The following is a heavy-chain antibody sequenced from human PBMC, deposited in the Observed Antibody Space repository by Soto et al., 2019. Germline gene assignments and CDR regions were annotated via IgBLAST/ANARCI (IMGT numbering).Heavy chain of an antibody. CDR1: GGSIISYY. V-gene: IGHV4-59*01. J-gene: IGHJ5*02. Sequence: PSETLSLTCTVSGGSIISYYWSWIRQPPGKGLEWIGYIYYSGSTNYNPSLKSRVTISVDTSKNQFSLKLSSVTAADTAVYYCARIVSAAGTSDWFDPWGQGTLVTVSS. D-gene: IGHD6-13*01. CDR2: IYYSGST. CDR3: ARIVSAAGTSDWFDP.